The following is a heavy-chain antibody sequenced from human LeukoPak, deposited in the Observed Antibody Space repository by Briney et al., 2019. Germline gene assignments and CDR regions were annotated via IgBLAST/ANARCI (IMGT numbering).Heavy chain of an antibody. CDR3: AKNIIIVPAARYLRVGDAFDI. Sequence: GGSLRLSCAASGFTFSSYGMSWVRQAPGKGLEWVSSIEKHSENTYYADSVKGRFTISRDNHKNTLSLQMNSLGAEDTAVYHCAKNIIIVPAARYLRVGDAFDIWGPGTMVSVSS. CDR1: GFTFSSYG. J-gene: IGHJ3*02. CDR2: IEKHSENT. V-gene: IGHV3-23*01. D-gene: IGHD2-2*01.